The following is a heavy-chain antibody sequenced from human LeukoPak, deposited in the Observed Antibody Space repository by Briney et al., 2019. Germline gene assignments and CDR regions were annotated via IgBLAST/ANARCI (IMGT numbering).Heavy chain of an antibody. CDR1: GGTFSSYA. Sequence: ASVKVSCKASGGTFSSYAISWVRQAPGQGLEWMGGIIPIFGTANYAQKFQGRVTITTDESTSTAYMELSSPRSEDTAVYYCASHYGDPPPPYYYYYMDVWGKGTTVTVSS. V-gene: IGHV1-69*05. D-gene: IGHD4-17*01. CDR3: ASHYGDPPPPYYYYYMDV. J-gene: IGHJ6*03. CDR2: IIPIFGTA.